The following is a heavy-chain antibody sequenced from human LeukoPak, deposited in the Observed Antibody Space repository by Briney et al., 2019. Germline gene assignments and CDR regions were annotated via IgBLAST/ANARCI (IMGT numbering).Heavy chain of an antibody. J-gene: IGHJ6*02. CDR2: MNPNSGNR. Sequence: GASVKVSCKASGYTFTSYDINWVRQATGQGLEWMGWMNPNSGNRGSAQNFQGRVPLTRNTSISTAYRELSSLRSEDTAVYYCARRRLAGSTPPHYYYILDVWGQGTTVTVSS. V-gene: IGHV1-8*01. D-gene: IGHD3-3*02. CDR3: ARRRLAGSTPPHYYYILDV. CDR1: GYTFTSYD.